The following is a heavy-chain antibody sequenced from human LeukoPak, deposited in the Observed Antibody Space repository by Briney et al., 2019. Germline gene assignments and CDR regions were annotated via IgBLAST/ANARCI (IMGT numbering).Heavy chain of an antibody. V-gene: IGHV3-23*01. Sequence: GGSLRLSCAASGFTVISNYMSWVRQAPGKGLEWVSAISGSGGSTYYADSVKGRLTISRDNSKNTLYLQMNSLRAEDTAVYYCAKRSEYFQHWGQGTLVTVSS. J-gene: IGHJ1*01. CDR1: GFTVISNY. CDR3: AKRSEYFQH. CDR2: ISGSGGST.